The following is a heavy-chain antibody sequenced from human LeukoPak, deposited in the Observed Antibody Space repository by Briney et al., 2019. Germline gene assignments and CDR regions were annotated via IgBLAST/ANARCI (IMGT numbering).Heavy chain of an antibody. CDR2: ISGSGGST. CDR1: GFAFSSYA. D-gene: IGHD6-13*01. Sequence: GGSRRLSCAASGFAFSSYATSWVRQAPGKGLEWVSAISGSGGSTYYADSVKGRFTISRDNSKNTLYLQMNSLRAEDTAVYYCARDPGEAWSSGWSGILSYWGQGTLVTVSS. CDR3: ARDPGEAWSSGWSGILSY. J-gene: IGHJ4*02. V-gene: IGHV3-23*01.